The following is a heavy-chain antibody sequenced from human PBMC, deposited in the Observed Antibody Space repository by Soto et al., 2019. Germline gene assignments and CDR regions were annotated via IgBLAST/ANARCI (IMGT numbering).Heavy chain of an antibody. CDR1: GFTFSSYA. CDR3: ARVLLWFGEPLDY. D-gene: IGHD3-10*01. Sequence: PGGSLRLSCAASGFTFSSYAMSWVRQAPGKGLEWVSAISGSGGSTYYADSVKGRFTISRDNSKNTLYLQMNSLRAEDTAVYYCARVLLWFGEPLDYWGQGTLVTVSS. CDR2: ISGSGGST. V-gene: IGHV3-23*01. J-gene: IGHJ4*02.